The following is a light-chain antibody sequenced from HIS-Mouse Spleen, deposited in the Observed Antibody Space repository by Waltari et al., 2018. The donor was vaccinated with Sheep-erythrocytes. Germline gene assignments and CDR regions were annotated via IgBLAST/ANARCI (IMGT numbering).Light chain of an antibody. J-gene: IGKJ1*01. CDR2: AAS. V-gene: IGKV1-12*01. CDR3: QQANSFPPT. Sequence: DIQMTQSPSSVSASVGDRVTITCRLSQGISSWLGWYQQKPGKAPKLLIYAASSLQSGVPSRFSGSGSGTDFTLTISSLQPEDFATYYCQQANSFPPTFGQGTKVEIK. CDR1: QGISSW.